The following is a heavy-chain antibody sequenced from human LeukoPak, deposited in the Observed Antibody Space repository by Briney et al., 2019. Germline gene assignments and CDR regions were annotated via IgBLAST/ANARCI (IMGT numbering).Heavy chain of an antibody. CDR1: DGSISSTSYY. CDR2: SYYSGST. Sequence: SETLSLTCTVSDGSISSTSYYWGWIRQPPGKGLEWIGTSYYSGSTYYNPSLKSRVTISVDTSKNQFSLRLSSVTAADTAVYYCARESSDFWSGYAYYYCYYMDVWGKGTTVTVSS. CDR3: ARESSDFWSGYAYYYCYYMDV. V-gene: IGHV4-39*07. J-gene: IGHJ6*03. D-gene: IGHD3-3*01.